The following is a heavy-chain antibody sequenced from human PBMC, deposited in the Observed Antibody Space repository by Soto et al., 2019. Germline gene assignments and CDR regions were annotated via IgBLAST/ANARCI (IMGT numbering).Heavy chain of an antibody. J-gene: IGHJ4*02. D-gene: IGHD3-10*01. V-gene: IGHV3-74*01. CDR3: ARDVVEGSVSLGN. CDR2: IRGDGNDE. CDR1: GFTFRSHW. Sequence: EVQLVESGGGLVQPGGSLRLSCAASGFTFRSHWMHWVRQGPGKGLVWVSRIRGDGNDENYAESVKCRFTISRDNGKNPRYLQMNSLRVEDTDVYFCARDVVEGSVSLGNWGQGPPVSVSS.